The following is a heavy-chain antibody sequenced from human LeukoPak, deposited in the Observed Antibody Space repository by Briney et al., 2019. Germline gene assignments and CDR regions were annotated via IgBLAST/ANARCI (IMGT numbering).Heavy chain of an antibody. CDR3: ARWEPRGYYGVGVFDY. J-gene: IGHJ4*02. V-gene: IGHV4-61*09. Sequence: PSETLSLTCTVSGGSISSGNYYWSWIRQPAGKGLDWIGHIFNSGGTKYNPSLKSRVTISADTSKNQFSLRLSSVTAADTAVYYCARWEPRGYYGVGVFDYWGQGTLVTVSS. CDR2: IFNSGGT. D-gene: IGHD3-22*01. CDR1: GGSISSGNYY.